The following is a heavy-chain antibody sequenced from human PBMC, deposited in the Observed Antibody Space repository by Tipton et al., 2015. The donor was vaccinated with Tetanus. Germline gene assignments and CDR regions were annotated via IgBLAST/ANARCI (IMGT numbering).Heavy chain of an antibody. CDR2: ISHSGSS. Sequence: LRLSCAASGFTFSFYWMNWVRQAPGKGLEWIGEISHSGSSSYSPSLKSRVTISVDTSKNQFSLRLRSVAAADTAVYYCARGGRDAYNNPLGAFDVWGRGTTVTVSS. J-gene: IGHJ3*01. CDR1: GFTFSFYW. D-gene: IGHD5-24*01. CDR3: ARGGRDAYNNPLGAFDV. V-gene: IGHV4-34*08.